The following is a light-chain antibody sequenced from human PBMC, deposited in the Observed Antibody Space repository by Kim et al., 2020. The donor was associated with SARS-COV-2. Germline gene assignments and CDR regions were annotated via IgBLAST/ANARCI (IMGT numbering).Light chain of an antibody. CDR2: AAS. Sequence: DIQMTQSPSSLSASVGDRITITCRASQSIARYLSWYQHKPGTAPKVLMSAASTLQGGAPTRFTGSGSGTEFTLIIDSLEADDFATYYCQQSYTIPWTFGQGTRVEIK. CDR3: QQSYTIPWT. CDR1: QSIARY. J-gene: IGKJ1*01. V-gene: IGKV1-39*01.